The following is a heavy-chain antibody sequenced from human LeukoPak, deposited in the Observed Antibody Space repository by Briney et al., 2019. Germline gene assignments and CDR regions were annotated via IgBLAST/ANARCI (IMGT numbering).Heavy chain of an antibody. D-gene: IGHD1-26*01. CDR3: VILPHSGSPDY. CDR2: VYYTGTT. Sequence: SETLSLTCTVSGGSINVYMYYWGWIRQPPGKGLEWISSVYYTGTTHYNPSLKSRITIFMDTSKNEFSLKLSSVTVAVTAIYSGVILPHSGSPDYWGQGALVTVSS. CDR1: GGSINVYMYY. J-gene: IGHJ4*02. V-gene: IGHV4-39*01.